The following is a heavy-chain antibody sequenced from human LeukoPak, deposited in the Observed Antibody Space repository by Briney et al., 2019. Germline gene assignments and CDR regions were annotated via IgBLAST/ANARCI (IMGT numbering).Heavy chain of an antibody. CDR1: GFTFSSYA. J-gene: IGHJ4*02. D-gene: IGHD3-10*01. V-gene: IGHV3-23*01. CDR3: AKFGSAYSGSGSYSPNDY. Sequence: GGSLRLSCAASGFTFSSYAMSWVRQAPGKGLEWVSAISGSGGSTYYADSVKGRFTISRDNSKNTLYLQMNSLRAEDTAVYYCAKFGSAYSGSGSYSPNDYWGQGTLVTVSS. CDR2: ISGSGGST.